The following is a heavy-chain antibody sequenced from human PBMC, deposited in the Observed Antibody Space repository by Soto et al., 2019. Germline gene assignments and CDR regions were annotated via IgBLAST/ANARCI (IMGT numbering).Heavy chain of an antibody. V-gene: IGHV3-23*01. CDR3: AKGPMIVVANFDY. Sequence: PGGSLRLSCAASGFTFSSYAMSWVRQAPGKGLEWVSAISGSGGSTYYADSVKGRFTISRDNSKNTLYLQMNSLRDEDTAVYYCAKGPMIVVANFDYWGQGTLVTVSS. J-gene: IGHJ4*02. CDR1: GFTFSSYA. D-gene: IGHD3-22*01. CDR2: ISGSGGST.